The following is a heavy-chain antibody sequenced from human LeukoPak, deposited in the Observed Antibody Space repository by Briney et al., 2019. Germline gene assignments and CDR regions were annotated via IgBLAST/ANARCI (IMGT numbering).Heavy chain of an antibody. CDR3: ARLLRFLEWNSIYFDF. CDR1: GYTVTGYY. CDR2: IIPVFGTA. J-gene: IGHJ4*02. V-gene: IGHV1-69*13. D-gene: IGHD3-3*01. Sequence: ASVKVPCKASGYTVTGYYIHWVRQAPGQGLEWMGGIIPVFGTANYAQKFQGRVTITADESTSTAYMELYSLRSEDTAVYYCARLLRFLEWNSIYFDFWGQGTLVTVSS.